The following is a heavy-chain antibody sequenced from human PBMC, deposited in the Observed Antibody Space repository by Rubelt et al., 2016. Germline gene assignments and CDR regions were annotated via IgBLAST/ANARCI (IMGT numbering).Heavy chain of an antibody. V-gene: IGHV4-4*02. CDR2: HSGST. D-gene: IGHD6-13*01. CDR3: ARKFEQLPGMAAAVGWFDP. Sequence: HSGSTNYNPSLKSRVTISVDKSKNQFSLKLSSVTAADTAVYYCARKFEQLPGMAAAVGWFDPWGQGTLVTVSS. J-gene: IGHJ5*02.